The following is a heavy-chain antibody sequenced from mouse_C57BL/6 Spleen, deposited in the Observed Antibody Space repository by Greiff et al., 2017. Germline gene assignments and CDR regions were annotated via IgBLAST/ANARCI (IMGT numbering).Heavy chain of an antibody. CDR1: GFNIKDDY. CDR2: IDPENGDT. J-gene: IGHJ1*03. Sequence: EVQLQQSGAELVRPGASVKLSCTASGFNIKDDYMHWVKQRPEQGLEWIGWIDPENGDTEYASKFQGKATITADKSSNTAYLQLSSLTSEDTAVYYCTKGSSPSYWYFDVWGTGTTVTVSS. D-gene: IGHD1-1*01. CDR3: TKGSSPSYWYFDV. V-gene: IGHV14-4*01.